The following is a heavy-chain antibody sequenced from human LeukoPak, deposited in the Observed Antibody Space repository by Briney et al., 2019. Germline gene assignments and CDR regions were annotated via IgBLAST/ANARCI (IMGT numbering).Heavy chain of an antibody. V-gene: IGHV4-59*01. J-gene: IGHJ4*02. CDR2: IYYSGST. D-gene: IGHD6-19*01. CDR3: ARDGTLRGQWLV. Sequence: SETLSLTCTVSGGSINNYYWSWIRQAPGQGLEWIGYIYYSGSTNYSSSLTSRVTISVDTSKNQFSLKLTSVTAADTAVYYCARDGTLRGQWLVWGQGTLVTVSS. CDR1: GGSINNYY.